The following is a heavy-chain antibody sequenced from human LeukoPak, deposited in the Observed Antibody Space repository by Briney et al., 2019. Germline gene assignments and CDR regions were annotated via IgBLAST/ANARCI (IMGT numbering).Heavy chain of an antibody. J-gene: IGHJ4*02. V-gene: IGHV1-18*04. CDR2: ISAYNGNT. CDR3: ARSGLELLWFGELWY. D-gene: IGHD3-10*01. CDR1: GYTSTSYG. Sequence: ASVKVSCKASGYTSTSYGISWVRQAPGQGLEWMGWISAYNGNTNYAQKLQGRVTMTTDTSTSTAYMELRSLRSDDTAVYYCARSGLELLWFGELWYWGQGTLVTVSS.